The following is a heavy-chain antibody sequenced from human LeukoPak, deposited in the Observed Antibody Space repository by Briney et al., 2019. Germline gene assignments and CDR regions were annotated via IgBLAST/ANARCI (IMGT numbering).Heavy chain of an antibody. Sequence: ASVKVSCKASRYTFTYYYVHWVRQAPGQGLEWMGCISPNSGGTHYAQNFQGRVTMTRDASISTAYMELSRLRSDDTAVYFCARLPYDEPDYWGQGTLVTVSS. CDR3: ARLPYDEPDY. V-gene: IGHV1-2*02. D-gene: IGHD3-3*01. CDR2: ISPNSGGT. CDR1: RYTFTYYY. J-gene: IGHJ4*02.